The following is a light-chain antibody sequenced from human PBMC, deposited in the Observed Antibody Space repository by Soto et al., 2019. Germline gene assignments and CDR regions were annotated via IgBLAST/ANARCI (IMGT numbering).Light chain of an antibody. Sequence: DIEITQFPSSLSASVGDRVTITCRASQGIRNDLGWYQQKPGKAPKRLIYAASSLQSGVPSRFSGSGSGTEFTLTISSLQPDDFATYYCQQYNSYSTVGQGTKVDIK. V-gene: IGKV1-17*01. CDR3: QQYNSYST. CDR1: QGIRND. CDR2: AAS. J-gene: IGKJ1*01.